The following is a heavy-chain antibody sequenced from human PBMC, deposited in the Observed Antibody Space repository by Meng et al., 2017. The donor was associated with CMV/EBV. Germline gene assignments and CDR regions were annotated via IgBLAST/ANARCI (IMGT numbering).Heavy chain of an antibody. D-gene: IGHD6-6*01. CDR1: GGTFSSYA. J-gene: IGHJ3*02. CDR3: ARISAEGSSGARAFDI. CDR2: IIPIFGTA. Sequence: SVKVSCKASGGTFSSYAISWVRQAPGQGLEWMGGIIPIFGTANYAQKFQGRVTITTDESTSTAYMELSSLRSEDTAVYYCARISAEGSSGARAFDIWGQETMVTVSS. V-gene: IGHV1-69*05.